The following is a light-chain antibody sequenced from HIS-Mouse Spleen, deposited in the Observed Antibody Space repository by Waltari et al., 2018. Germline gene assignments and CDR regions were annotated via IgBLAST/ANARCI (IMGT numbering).Light chain of an antibody. CDR3: YSTDSSGNHRV. V-gene: IGLV3-10*01. Sequence: SYELTQPPSVSVSPGQTARITCSGDALPKKYAYWYQQKSGQAPVLVIYEDSKRPSGDPGSFSGSSSGTMATLTISGAQVEDEADYYCYSTDSSGNHRVFGGGTKLTVL. CDR2: EDS. J-gene: IGLJ2*01. CDR1: ALPKKY.